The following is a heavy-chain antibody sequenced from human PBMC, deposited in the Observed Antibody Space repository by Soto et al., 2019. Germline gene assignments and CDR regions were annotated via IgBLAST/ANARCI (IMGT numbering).Heavy chain of an antibody. V-gene: IGHV1-69*02. CDR3: AQMWFGELWHGIDV. J-gene: IGHJ6*02. Sequence: QLVQSGAEVKRPGSSVKVSCKASGGDFLSYTISWVRQVPGQGPEWMGTIIPILDVAKNAQKFQGRVASTADKATSTIYMELRSLRADDTAVYYCAQMWFGELWHGIDVWGQGTTITVSS. CDR2: IIPILDVA. D-gene: IGHD3-10*01. CDR1: GGDFLSYT.